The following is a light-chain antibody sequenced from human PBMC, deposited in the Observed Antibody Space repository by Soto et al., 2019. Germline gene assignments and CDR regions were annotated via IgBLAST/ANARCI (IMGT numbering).Light chain of an antibody. J-gene: IGLJ3*02. Sequence: QSVLTQPPSVSGAPGQRVTISCTGSSSNIGAGYDVHWYQQLPGTAPKLLMYSDNQRPSGVPDRFSGSKSGPSASLAISGLRSEDEADYYCASWDGSLSGWVFGGGTKLTVL. V-gene: IGLV1-40*01. CDR1: SSNIGAGYD. CDR3: ASWDGSLSGWV. CDR2: SDN.